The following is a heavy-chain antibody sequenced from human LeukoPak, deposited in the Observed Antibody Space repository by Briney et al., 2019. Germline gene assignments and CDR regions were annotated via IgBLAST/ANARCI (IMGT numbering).Heavy chain of an antibody. Sequence: GASVKVSCKASGYTFTSYYMHWVRQAPGQGLEWMGIINPSGGSTSYAQKFQGRVTMTRDTSTSTVYMELSSLRSEDTAVYYCARDLLDIVVVPAAIVGFDPWGQGTLVTVSS. CDR2: INPSGGST. CDR3: ARDLLDIVVVPAAIVGFDP. CDR1: GYTFTSYY. D-gene: IGHD2-2*01. V-gene: IGHV1-46*01. J-gene: IGHJ5*02.